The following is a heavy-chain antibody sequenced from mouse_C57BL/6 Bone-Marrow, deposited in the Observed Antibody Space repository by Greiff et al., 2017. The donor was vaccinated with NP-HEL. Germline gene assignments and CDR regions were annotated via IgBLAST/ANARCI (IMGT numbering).Heavy chain of an antibody. V-gene: IGHV1-64*01. D-gene: IGHD2-10*01. Sequence: QVQLQQPGAELVKPGASVKLSCKASGYTFTSYWMHWVKQRPGQGLEWIGMIHPNSGSTNYNEKFKSKATLTVDKSSSTAYMQLSSLTSEDSAVYYCAAYYGNYGLFDYWGQGTTLTVSS. CDR1: GYTFTSYW. CDR3: AAYYGNYGLFDY. J-gene: IGHJ2*01. CDR2: IHPNSGST.